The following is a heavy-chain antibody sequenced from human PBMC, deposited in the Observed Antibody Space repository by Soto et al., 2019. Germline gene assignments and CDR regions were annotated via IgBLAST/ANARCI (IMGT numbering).Heavy chain of an antibody. CDR3: ARELLSGSYHHSYFDY. CDR2: IIPIFGTA. V-gene: IGHV1-69*13. CDR1: GGTFSSYA. Sequence: ASVKVSCKASGGTFSSYAISWVRQAPGQGLEWMGGIIPIFGTANYAQKFQGRVTITADESTSTAYMELSSLRSEDTAVYYCARELLSGSYHHSYFDYWGQGTLVTVSS. D-gene: IGHD1-26*01. J-gene: IGHJ4*02.